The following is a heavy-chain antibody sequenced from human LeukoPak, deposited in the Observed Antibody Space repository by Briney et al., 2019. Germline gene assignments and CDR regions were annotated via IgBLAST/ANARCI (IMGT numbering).Heavy chain of an antibody. CDR1: GDSISKFW. CDR2: IYHTGDN. CDR3: ARRTHATSKAVAGSFLPYQDNTFDI. Sequence: SETLSLTCIVAGDSISKFWCGWVRQPPGKGLEWVGYIYHTGDNYYNPSLRRRLTISLDTSKHQFSLKLSSVNAAETAVYYCARRTHATSKAVAGSFLPYQDNTFDIWGHGTMVPVSS. D-gene: IGHD6-19*01. J-gene: IGHJ3*02. V-gene: IGHV4-59*01.